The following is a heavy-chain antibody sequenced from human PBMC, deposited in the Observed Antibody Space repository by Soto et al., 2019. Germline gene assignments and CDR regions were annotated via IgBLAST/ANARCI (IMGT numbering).Heavy chain of an antibody. V-gene: IGHV4-4*02. CDR1: GGTVASSHW. J-gene: IGHJ5*02. Sequence: SETLSLTCGVSGGTVASSHWWSWVRQSPGGGLEWIGNVYHTGDTNLNPSLQSRVTISVDKSNNQFSLRLNSLTAADTAVYFRAREIVTAGGNNYFDPCGPGTLVTGSS. D-gene: IGHD2-21*02. CDR3: AREIVTAGGNNYFDP. CDR2: VYHTGDT.